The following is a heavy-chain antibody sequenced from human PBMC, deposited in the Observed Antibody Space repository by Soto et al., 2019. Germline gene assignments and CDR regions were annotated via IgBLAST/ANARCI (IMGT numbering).Heavy chain of an antibody. CDR3: AKDKVLRFLEWLPYFDY. V-gene: IGHV3-23*01. Sequence: AGGSLRLSCAASGFTFSSYAMSWVRQAPGKGLEWVSAISGSGGSTYYADSVKGRFTISRDNSKNTLYLQMNSLRAEDTAVYYCAKDKVLRFLEWLPYFDYWGQGTLVTVSS. CDR2: ISGSGGST. D-gene: IGHD3-3*01. CDR1: GFTFSSYA. J-gene: IGHJ4*02.